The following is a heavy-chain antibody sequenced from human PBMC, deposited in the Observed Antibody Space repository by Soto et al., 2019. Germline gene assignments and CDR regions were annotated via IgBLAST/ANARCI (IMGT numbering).Heavy chain of an antibody. CDR2: ISGSGGST. Sequence: QSGGSLRLSCAASGFTFSSYAMSWVRQAPGKGLEWVSAISGSGGSTYYADSVKGRFTISRDNSKNTLYLQMNSLRAEDTAVYYCAKEGGGSQEGTGYYGMDVWGQGTTVTVSS. CDR1: GFTFSSYA. D-gene: IGHD2-15*01. V-gene: IGHV3-23*01. J-gene: IGHJ6*02. CDR3: AKEGGGSQEGTGYYGMDV.